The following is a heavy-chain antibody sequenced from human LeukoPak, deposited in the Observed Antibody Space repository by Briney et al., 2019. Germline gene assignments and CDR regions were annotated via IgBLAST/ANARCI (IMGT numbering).Heavy chain of an antibody. CDR1: GFTFSSYA. J-gene: IGHJ6*03. Sequence: GGSLRLSCAASGFTFSSYAMSWVRQAPGKGLEWVSGISGSGGSTYYADSVKGRFTISRDNSKNTLYLQMNSLRAEDTAVYYCAKGHISYYYMDVWGKGTTVTVSS. D-gene: IGHD3-3*02. V-gene: IGHV3-23*01. CDR2: ISGSGGST. CDR3: AKGHISYYYMDV.